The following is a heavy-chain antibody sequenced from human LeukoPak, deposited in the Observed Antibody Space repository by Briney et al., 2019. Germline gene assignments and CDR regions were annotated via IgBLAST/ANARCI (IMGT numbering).Heavy chain of an antibody. Sequence: PGGSLRLSCAASGFTFSSYWMHWVRQPPGKGLEWVAAISHDGRDKYSADSVKGRFTISRDNSKNTLYLQMNSLRAEDTAVYFCARDNYGDYFLDYWGQGTLVTVSS. D-gene: IGHD4-17*01. V-gene: IGHV3-30*03. CDR2: ISHDGRDK. J-gene: IGHJ4*02. CDR3: ARDNYGDYFLDY. CDR1: GFTFSSYW.